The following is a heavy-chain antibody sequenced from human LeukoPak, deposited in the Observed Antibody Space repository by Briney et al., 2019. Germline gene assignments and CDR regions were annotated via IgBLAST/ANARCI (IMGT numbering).Heavy chain of an antibody. J-gene: IGHJ4*02. CDR3: TTVGYNSAWALDF. CDR1: GFKISNAY. CDR2: VKSKTDGGTK. V-gene: IGHV3-15*01. Sequence: PGGSLRHSCAAPGFKISNAYMSGGRQAPGMGLEWVGRVKSKTDGGTKDYAAPVKGRFTISRDDSTNTLYLQMNSLKTEDTAVYYCTTVGYNSAWALDFWGQGTLVTVSS. D-gene: IGHD6-19*01.